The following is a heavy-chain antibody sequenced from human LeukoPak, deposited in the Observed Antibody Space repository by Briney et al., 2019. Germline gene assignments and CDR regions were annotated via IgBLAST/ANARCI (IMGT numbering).Heavy chain of an antibody. CDR3: ATVGGSPDY. V-gene: IGHV3-30*03. D-gene: IGHD2-15*01. J-gene: IGHJ4*02. CDR1: GFTFSTYA. Sequence: GGSLRLSCAASGFTFSTYAIHWVRQAPGKGLEWVAVISYDGTNKYYSDSVRGRFAISRDNPKNTLYLQMNNLRPGDTAVYDCATVGGSPDYWGQGTLVSVSS. CDR2: ISYDGTNK.